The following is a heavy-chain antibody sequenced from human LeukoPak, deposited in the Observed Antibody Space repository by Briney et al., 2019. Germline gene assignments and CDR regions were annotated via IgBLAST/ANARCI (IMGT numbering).Heavy chain of an antibody. CDR2: INPNSGGT. D-gene: IGHD3-3*01. CDR1: GYTFTGYI. J-gene: IGHJ3*02. Sequence: ASVKVSCKASGYTFTGYIMHWVRQAPGQGLEWMGWINPNSGGTNYAQKFQGRVTMTRDTSISTAYMELSRLRSADTAVYYCASTTYYDFWSGSDGAFDIWGQGTMVTVSS. V-gene: IGHV1-2*02. CDR3: ASTTYYDFWSGSDGAFDI.